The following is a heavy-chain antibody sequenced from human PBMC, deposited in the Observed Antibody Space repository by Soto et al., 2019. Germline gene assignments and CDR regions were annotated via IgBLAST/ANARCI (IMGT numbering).Heavy chain of an antibody. J-gene: IGHJ5*02. D-gene: IGHD2-15*01. V-gene: IGHV4-34*01. CDR2: INHSGST. CDR3: ARGGDSVVVVAAAFNWFDP. CDR1: GWSFSGYY. Sequence: KPSETLSLTCAVSGWSFSGYYWSWIRQPPGKGLEWIGEINHSGSTNYNPSLKSRVTISVDTSKNQFSLKLSSVTAADTAVYYCARGGDSVVVVAAAFNWFDPRGKGTLVTVYS.